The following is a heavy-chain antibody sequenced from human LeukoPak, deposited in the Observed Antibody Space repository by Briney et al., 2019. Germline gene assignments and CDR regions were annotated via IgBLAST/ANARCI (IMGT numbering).Heavy chain of an antibody. D-gene: IGHD2-2*01. CDR3: ARVQRGYCSSTSCYYFDF. CDR2: ISISSSSI. V-gene: IGHV3-21*01. CDR1: GFTISTYS. Sequence: AGGSLRLSCAASGFTISTYSMNWVRQAPGKGLEWVSSISISSSSIYYADSMKGRFTISRDNAKNSLYLQMSSLRAEDRAVYYCARVQRGYCSSTSCYYFDFWGKGTLVTVSS. J-gene: IGHJ4*02.